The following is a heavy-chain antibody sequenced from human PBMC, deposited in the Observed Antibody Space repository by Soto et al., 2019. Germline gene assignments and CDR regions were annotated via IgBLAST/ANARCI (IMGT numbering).Heavy chain of an antibody. J-gene: IGHJ3*02. D-gene: IGHD5-12*01. V-gene: IGHV1-46*01. CDR1: GYTFTSYY. CDR2: INPSGGST. CDR3: ARDGEWLQTAFDI. Sequence: ASVKVSCKASGYTFTSYYMHWVRQAPGQGLEWMGIINPSGGSTSYAQKFQGRLTMTRDTSTSTVYMELSSLRSEDTAVYYCARDGEWLQTAFDIWGQGTMVTVS.